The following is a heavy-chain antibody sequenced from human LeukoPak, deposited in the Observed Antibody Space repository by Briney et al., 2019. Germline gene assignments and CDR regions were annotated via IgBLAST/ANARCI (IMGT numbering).Heavy chain of an antibody. D-gene: IGHD2-2*01. CDR2: INPNSGGT. Sequence: ASVKVSCKASGYTFTGYYMHWVRQAPGQGLEWMGWINPNSGGTNYAQKFQGRVTMTRDTSISTAYMELSRLRSDDTAVYYCARAEQYCSSTSCLEYWGQGTLVTVSS. V-gene: IGHV1-2*02. CDR1: GYTFTGYY. CDR3: ARAEQYCSSTSCLEY. J-gene: IGHJ4*02.